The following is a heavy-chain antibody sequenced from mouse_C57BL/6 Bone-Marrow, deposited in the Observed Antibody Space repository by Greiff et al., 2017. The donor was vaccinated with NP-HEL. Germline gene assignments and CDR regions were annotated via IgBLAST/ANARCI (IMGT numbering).Heavy chain of an antibody. CDR1: GFTFSSYA. CDR3: ARYYAMDY. Sequence: EVKLEESGGGLVKPGGSLKLSCAASGFTFSSYAMSWVRQTPEKRLEWVATISDGGSYTYYPDNVKGRFTISRDIAKNNLYLQMSHLKSEDTAMYYCARYYAMDYWGQGTSVTVSS. CDR2: ISDGGSYT. V-gene: IGHV5-4*03. J-gene: IGHJ4*01.